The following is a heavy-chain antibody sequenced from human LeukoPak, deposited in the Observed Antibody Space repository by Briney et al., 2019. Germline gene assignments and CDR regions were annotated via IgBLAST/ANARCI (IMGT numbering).Heavy chain of an antibody. CDR3: AAALLLWFGELLNDAFDI. CDR1: GFTFSSYA. V-gene: IGHV3-23*01. J-gene: IGHJ3*02. D-gene: IGHD3-10*01. CDR2: ISGSGGST. Sequence: PGGSLRLSCAASGFTFSSYAMSWVRQAPGKGLEWVSAISGSGGSTYYADSVKGRFTISRDNSKNTLYLQMNSLRAEDTAVYYCAAALLLWFGELLNDAFDIWGQGTMVTVSS.